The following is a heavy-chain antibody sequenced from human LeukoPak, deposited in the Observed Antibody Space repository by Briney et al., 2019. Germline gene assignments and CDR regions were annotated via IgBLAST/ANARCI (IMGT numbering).Heavy chain of an antibody. CDR3: AKDMITGTTPRPLGN. J-gene: IGHJ4*02. CDR2: ISYDGSNK. CDR1: GFTFSSYA. D-gene: IGHD1-7*01. V-gene: IGHV3-30-3*01. Sequence: GGSLRLSCAASGFTFSSYAMHWVRQAPGKGLEWVAVISYDGSNKYYADSVKGRFTISRDNSKNTVYLQMNSLRAEDTAVYYCAKDMITGTTPRPLGNWGQGTLVTVSS.